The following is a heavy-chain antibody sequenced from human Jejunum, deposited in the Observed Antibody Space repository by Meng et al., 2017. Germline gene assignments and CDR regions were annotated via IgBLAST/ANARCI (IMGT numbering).Heavy chain of an antibody. J-gene: IGHJ5*02. CDR3: LRVATVTTIDA. CDR2: ITPEGDSS. Sequence: EGQLVESGGGLVQPGGSLRLSCVASGFTFSNYWMHWVRKIPGKGLVWVSRITPEGDSSDYADSVKGRFTISGDNANNRLYLQMNSLRVEDTAVYYCLRVATVTTIDAWGQGTLVTVSS. V-gene: IGHV3-74*01. D-gene: IGHD4-17*01. CDR1: GFTFSNYW.